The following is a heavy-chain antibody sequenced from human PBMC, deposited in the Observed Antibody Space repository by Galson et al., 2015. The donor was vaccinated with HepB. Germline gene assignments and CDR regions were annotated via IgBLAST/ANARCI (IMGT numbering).Heavy chain of an antibody. D-gene: IGHD3-3*01. CDR2: IKGDGSQQ. Sequence: SLRLSCAASGFTFSSYWMSWVRQAPGKGPEWMANIKGDGSQQDYVVSVKGRFTISRDNAKNSLYLQMNSLRAEDTAVYYCARDGVRFLEWLSRYYYYGMDVWGQGTTVTVSS. CDR3: ARDGVRFLEWLSRYYYYGMDV. J-gene: IGHJ6*02. V-gene: IGHV3-7*03. CDR1: GFTFSSYW.